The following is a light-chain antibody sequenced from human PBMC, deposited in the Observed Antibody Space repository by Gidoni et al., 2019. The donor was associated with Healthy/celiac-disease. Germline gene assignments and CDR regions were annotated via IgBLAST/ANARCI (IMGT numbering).Light chain of an antibody. J-gene: IGLJ1*01. V-gene: IGLV1-44*01. CDR3: AAWDDSLNGFYV. CDR2: SNN. Sequence: QSVLTQPPSASGTPGQRVTISCSGSSSNIGSNTVNWYQKLPGTAPNLLIYSNNQRPSGGPDRFSGSKSGTSASLAISGLQSEDEADYYCAAWDDSLNGFYVFGTGTKVTV. CDR1: SSNIGSNT.